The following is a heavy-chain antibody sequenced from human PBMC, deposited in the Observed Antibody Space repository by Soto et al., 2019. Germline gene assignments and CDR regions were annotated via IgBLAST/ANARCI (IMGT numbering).Heavy chain of an antibody. CDR1: GFTFSSYG. J-gene: IGHJ6*02. CDR3: AKRYDSSSWYGGYYYYGMDV. CDR2: ISYDGSNK. D-gene: IGHD6-13*01. V-gene: IGHV3-30*18. Sequence: PGGSLRLSCAASGFTFSSYGMHWVRQAPGKGLEWVAVISYDGSNKYYADSVKGRFTISRDNSKNTLYLQMNSLRAEDTAVYYCAKRYDSSSWYGGYYYYGMDVWGQGTTVTVSS.